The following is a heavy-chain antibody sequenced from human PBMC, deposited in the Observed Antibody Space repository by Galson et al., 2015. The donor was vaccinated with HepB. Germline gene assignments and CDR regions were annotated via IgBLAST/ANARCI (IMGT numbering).Heavy chain of an antibody. Sequence: LSLTCTVSGGSISSSSYYWGWIRQPPGKGLEWIGSIYYSGSTYYNPSLKSRVTISVDTSKNQFSLKLSSVTAADTAVYYCARLRWELPEYYFDYWGQGTLVTVSS. D-gene: IGHD1-26*01. V-gene: IGHV4-39*01. CDR2: IYYSGST. CDR3: ARLRWELPEYYFDY. CDR1: GGSISSSSYY. J-gene: IGHJ4*02.